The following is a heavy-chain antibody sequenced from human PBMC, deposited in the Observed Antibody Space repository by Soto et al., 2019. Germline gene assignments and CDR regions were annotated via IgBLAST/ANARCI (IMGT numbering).Heavy chain of an antibody. V-gene: IGHV1-69*01. CDR3: AKDRRADWQSYYYYAMDV. Sequence: QVQLVQSGAEVKKPGSSVKVSCKASGGTFSSFTISWVRQAPGQGLEWMGGIIPIYGTANYAQKFQGRVTITEDASTRTAYMELSSLRSEDTAVYYCAKDRRADWQSYYYYAMDVWGQGTTVTVPS. CDR2: IIPIYGTA. CDR1: GGTFSSFT. D-gene: IGHD2-21*01. J-gene: IGHJ6*02.